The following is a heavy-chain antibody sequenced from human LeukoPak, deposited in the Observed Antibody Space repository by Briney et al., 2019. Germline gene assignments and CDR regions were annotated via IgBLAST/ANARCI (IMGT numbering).Heavy chain of an antibody. CDR3: ARGYYDILTGSQLDY. J-gene: IGHJ4*02. Sequence: SETLSLTCTVSGGSISSYYWSWIRQPPGKGLEWIGYIYYSGSTNYNPSLKSRVTISVDTSKNQFSLKLSSVTAADTAVYYCARGYYDILTGSQLDYWGQGTLVTVSS. D-gene: IGHD3-9*01. CDR2: IYYSGST. CDR1: GGSISSYY. V-gene: IGHV4-59*01.